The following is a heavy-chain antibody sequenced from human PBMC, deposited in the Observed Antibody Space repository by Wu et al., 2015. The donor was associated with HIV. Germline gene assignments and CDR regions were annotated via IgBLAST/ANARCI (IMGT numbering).Heavy chain of an antibody. D-gene: IGHD2-21*02. Sequence: QVQLVQSGAEVKKPGSPVKVSCKASGGTFSSYAISWVRQAPGQGLEWMGGIIPIFGTANYAQKFQGRVTITTDESTSTAYMELSSLRSEDTAVYYCASPGKAYCGGDCYTHAFDIWGQGTMVTVSS. CDR3: ASPGKAYCGGDCYTHAFDI. CDR2: IIPIFGTA. J-gene: IGHJ3*02. V-gene: IGHV1-69*05. CDR1: GGTFSSYA.